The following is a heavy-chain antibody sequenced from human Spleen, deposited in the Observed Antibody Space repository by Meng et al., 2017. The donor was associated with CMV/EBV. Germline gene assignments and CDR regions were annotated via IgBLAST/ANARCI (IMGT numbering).Heavy chain of an antibody. CDR3: ARGGDYGDFHDPFDY. D-gene: IGHD4-17*01. Sequence: ASVKVSCKASGYTFTSYGISWVRQAPGQGLEWMGWISAYNGNTNYAQKLQGRVTMTTDTSTSTAYMELRSLRSDDTAMYYCARGGDYGDFHDPFDYWGQGTLVTVSS. V-gene: IGHV1-18*01. CDR2: ISAYNGNT. CDR1: GYTFTSYG. J-gene: IGHJ4*02.